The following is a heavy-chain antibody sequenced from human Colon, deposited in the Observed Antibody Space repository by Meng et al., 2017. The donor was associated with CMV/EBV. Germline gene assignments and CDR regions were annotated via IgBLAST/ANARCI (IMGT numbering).Heavy chain of an antibody. D-gene: IGHD6-6*01. CDR3: ARDPAPARTGAYFDF. Sequence: SGYPFRSYYIHWRRQAPGQVPEGMGIISPSAGTTNYAQRFQGRVSMTRDTSTSTLYMELSGLRSEDTALYYCARDPAPARTGAYFDFWGQGTLVTVSS. CDR2: ISPSAGTT. CDR1: GYPFRSYY. V-gene: IGHV1-46*01. J-gene: IGHJ4*02.